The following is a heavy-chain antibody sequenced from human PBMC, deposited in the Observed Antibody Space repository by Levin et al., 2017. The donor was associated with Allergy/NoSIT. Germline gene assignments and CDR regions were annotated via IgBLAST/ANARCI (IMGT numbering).Heavy chain of an antibody. CDR3: AKSITTITGDRGAF. Sequence: SCAASGFTFSSYAMSWVRQAPGKGLEWVSTISDSNDNTYYTDSVKGRFTISRDNSKNTLYLQMTSLRAEDTASYFCAKSITTITGDRGAFWGQGALVTVSS. V-gene: IGHV3-23*01. J-gene: IGHJ4*02. CDR1: GFTFSSYA. D-gene: IGHD1-20*01. CDR2: ISDSNDNT.